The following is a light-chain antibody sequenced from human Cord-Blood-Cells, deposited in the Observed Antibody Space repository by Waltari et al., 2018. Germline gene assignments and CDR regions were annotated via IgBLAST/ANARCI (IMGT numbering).Light chain of an antibody. V-gene: IGLV7-46*01. Sequence: HAVVTPEPSLTVSLGGTVTLTCGSSSGAVTSGHYPYWFQQKPGHATRTLIDDTRNKHSWTPARFSGSLLGGKAALTLSGAQPEDEAEYYCLLSYSGAWVFGGGTKLTVL. CDR3: LLSYSGAWV. CDR2: DTR. J-gene: IGLJ3*02. CDR1: SGAVTSGHY.